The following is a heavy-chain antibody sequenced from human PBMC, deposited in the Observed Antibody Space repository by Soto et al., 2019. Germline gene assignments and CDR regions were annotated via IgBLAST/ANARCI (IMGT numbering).Heavy chain of an antibody. Sequence: GGSLRLSCAASGFTFDDYAMHWVRQAPGKGLEWVSGISWNSGSIGYADSVKGRFTISRDNAKNSLYLQMNSLRAEDTALYYCAKDIKRLQDYYYYGMDVWGQGTTVTVSS. CDR1: GFTFDDYA. V-gene: IGHV3-9*01. CDR3: AKDIKRLQDYYYYGMDV. J-gene: IGHJ6*02. CDR2: ISWNSGSI.